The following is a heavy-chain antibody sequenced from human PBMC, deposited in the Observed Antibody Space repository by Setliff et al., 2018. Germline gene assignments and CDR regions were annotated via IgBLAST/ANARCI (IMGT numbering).Heavy chain of an antibody. D-gene: IGHD3-22*01. CDR3: VREGVDSRSSTDYRYYMDV. V-gene: IGHV1-18*01. CDR1: GYIFTKYG. Sequence: ASVKVSCKASGYIFTKYGINWVRQAPGQGLEWMGWIGDYNGNTLYAQNFQGRLTVTTDTSTSTAFMQQSSLRSEDTAVYYCVREGVDSRSSTDYRYYMDVWGKGTTVTVSS. CDR2: IGDYNGNT. J-gene: IGHJ6*03.